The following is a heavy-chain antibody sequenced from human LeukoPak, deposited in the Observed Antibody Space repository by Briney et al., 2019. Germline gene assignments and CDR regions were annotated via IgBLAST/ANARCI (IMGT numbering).Heavy chain of an antibody. D-gene: IGHD5-18*01. V-gene: IGHV4-4*07. CDR2: IYTSGST. CDR3: TXXXXXXXXYSYYYYYGMDV. CDR1: GGSISSYY. Sequence: SETLSLTCTVSGGSISSYYWSWIRQPAGKGLEWIGRIYTSGSTNYNPSLKSRVTMSVDTSKNQFSLKLSSVTAADTAMYYCTXXXXXXXXYSYYYYYGMDVWGQGTTVTVSS. J-gene: IGHJ6*02.